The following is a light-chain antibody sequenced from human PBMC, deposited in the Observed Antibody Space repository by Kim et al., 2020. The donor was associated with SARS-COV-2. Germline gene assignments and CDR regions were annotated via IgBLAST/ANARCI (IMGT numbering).Light chain of an antibody. CDR3: QTWDSITVV. V-gene: IGLV3-1*01. J-gene: IGLJ2*01. CDR1: KLGEKY. Sequence: SYELTQPPSVSVSPGQTASITCSGDKLGEKYACWYQQKPGQSPVLVIYQDTKRPSGIPERFSGSNSGNTATLIISGTQAMDEADYYCQTWDSITVV. CDR2: QDT.